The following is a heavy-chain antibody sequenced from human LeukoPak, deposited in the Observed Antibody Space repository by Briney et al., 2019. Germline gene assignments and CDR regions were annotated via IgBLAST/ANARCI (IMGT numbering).Heavy chain of an antibody. V-gene: IGHV1-69*13. CDR2: IIPIFGTA. D-gene: IGHD3-22*01. CDR1: GYTFTSYG. CDR3: ASGNYYDSSGYPIG. J-gene: IGHJ4*02. Sequence: GASVKVSCKASGYTFTSYGISWVRQAPGQGLEWMGGIIPIFGTANYAQKFQGRVTITADESTSTAYMELSSLRSEDTAVYYCASGNYYDSSGYPIGWGQGTLVTVSS.